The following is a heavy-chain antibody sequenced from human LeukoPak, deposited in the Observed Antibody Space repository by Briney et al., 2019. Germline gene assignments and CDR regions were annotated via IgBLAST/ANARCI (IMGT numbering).Heavy chain of an antibody. D-gene: IGHD1-26*01. Sequence: PSETLSLTRTVSGGSISSYYWSWTRQPPGKGLEWIGYIYYSGSTNYNPSLKSRVTISVDTSKNQFSLKLSSVTAADTAVYYCARHEWGPTYFDYWGQGTLVTVSS. CDR1: GGSISSYY. J-gene: IGHJ4*02. CDR3: ARHEWGPTYFDY. V-gene: IGHV4-59*08. CDR2: IYYSGST.